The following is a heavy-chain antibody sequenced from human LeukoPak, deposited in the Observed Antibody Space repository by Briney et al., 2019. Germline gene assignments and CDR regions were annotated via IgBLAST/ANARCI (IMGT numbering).Heavy chain of an antibody. Sequence: GGSLRLSCAASGFTVSNSYINWVRQASGKGLEWVSIIYSGGNTYYADSVRGRFIISRDNSENTVYLQMNSLRAEDTAVYFCARPPGLAGHYSYYYGVDVWGQGTTVTVSS. CDR1: GFTVSNSY. CDR2: IYSGGNT. V-gene: IGHV3-66*04. CDR3: ARPPGLAGHYSYYYGVDV. J-gene: IGHJ6*02. D-gene: IGHD6-19*01.